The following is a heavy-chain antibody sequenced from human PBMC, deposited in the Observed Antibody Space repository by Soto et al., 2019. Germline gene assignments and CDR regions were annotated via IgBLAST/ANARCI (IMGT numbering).Heavy chain of an antibody. V-gene: IGHV3-23*01. J-gene: IGHJ4*02. Sequence: EVQLLESGGGLVQPGGSLRLSCAASGFTFSSYAMSWVRQAPGKGLEWVSAISGSGGSTYYADSVKGRFTISRDNSKNTLDLQMNSLRAEDTAVYYCAKDLRRVRIAVAGCYFDYWGQGTLVTVSS. CDR1: GFTFSSYA. CDR3: AKDLRRVRIAVAGCYFDY. D-gene: IGHD6-19*01. CDR2: ISGSGGST.